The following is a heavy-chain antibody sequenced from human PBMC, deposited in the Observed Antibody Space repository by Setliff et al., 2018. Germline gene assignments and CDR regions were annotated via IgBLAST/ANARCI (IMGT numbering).Heavy chain of an antibody. J-gene: IGHJ4*02. V-gene: IGHV4-38-2*01. Sequence: PSETLSLTCAVSGYSISSGYYWGWIRQPPGKGLELIGYIHHSGSTYYNPSLKSRVTISADTSKNQFSLTLTSVTATDMAVYYCARHFSSSWYFDYWGQGTQVTVSS. CDR3: ARHFSSSWYFDY. D-gene: IGHD6-13*01. CDR2: IHHSGST. CDR1: GYSISSGYY.